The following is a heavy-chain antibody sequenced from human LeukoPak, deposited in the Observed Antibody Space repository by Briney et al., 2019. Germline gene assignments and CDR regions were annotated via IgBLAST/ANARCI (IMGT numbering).Heavy chain of an antibody. CDR1: GFTFGDYA. D-gene: IGHD3-22*01. CDR3: TRDSHGSSYYDRSGYSNY. Sequence: PGGSLRLSCTASGFTFGDYAMSWVRQAPGKGLEWVGFIRSKAYGGTTEYAASVKGRFTISRDDSKSIAYLQMNSLKTEDTAVYYCTRDSHGSSYYDRSGYSNYWGQGTLVTVSS. V-gene: IGHV3-49*04. CDR2: IRSKAYGGTT. J-gene: IGHJ4*02.